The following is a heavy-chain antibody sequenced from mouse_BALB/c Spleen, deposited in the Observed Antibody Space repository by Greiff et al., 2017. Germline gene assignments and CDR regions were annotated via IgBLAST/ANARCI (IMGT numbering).Heavy chain of an antibody. CDR1: GFDFSRYW. CDR2: INPDSSTI. Sequence: DVKLVESGGGLVQPGGSLKLSCAASGFDFSRYWMSWVRQAPGKGLEWIGEINPDSSTINYTPSLKDKFIISRDNAKNTLYLQMSKVRSEDTALYYCARLTTATFVPWFAYWGQGTLVTVSA. V-gene: IGHV4-1*02. CDR3: ARLTTATFVPWFAY. D-gene: IGHD1-2*01. J-gene: IGHJ3*01.